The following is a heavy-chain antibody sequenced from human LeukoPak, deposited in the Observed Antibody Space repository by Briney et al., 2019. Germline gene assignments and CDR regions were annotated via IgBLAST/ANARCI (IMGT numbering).Heavy chain of an antibody. CDR3: ARGSRRNLLYFFDL. V-gene: IGHV4-34*01. D-gene: IGHD1-14*01. CDR2: INHSGST. J-gene: IGHJ4*02. Sequence: PSETLSLTCAVYGGSFSGYYWSWIRQPPGKGLEWIGEINHSGSTNYNPSLKSRVTISVDTSKNQFSLKLSSVTAADTAVYYCARGSRRNLLYFFDLWGQGTLVTVSS. CDR1: GGSFSGYY.